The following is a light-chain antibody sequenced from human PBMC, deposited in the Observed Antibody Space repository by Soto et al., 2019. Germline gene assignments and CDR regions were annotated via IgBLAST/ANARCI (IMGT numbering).Light chain of an antibody. CDR2: ASS. CDR1: QGISNY. V-gene: IGKV1-27*01. J-gene: IGKJ4*02. Sequence: DMQMTQSPSSLSASVGDRVTITCRASQGISNYLAWYQQKPGKVPKLLIYASSTLQSGVPSRFSGSGSGTDFTLAISSLLPEDGATYYGEKYYCAPRAFSRGTKLELK. CDR3: EKYYCAPRA.